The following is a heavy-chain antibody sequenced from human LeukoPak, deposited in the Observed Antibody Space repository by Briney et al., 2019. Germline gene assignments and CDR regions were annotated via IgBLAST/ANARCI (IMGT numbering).Heavy chain of an antibody. J-gene: IGHJ4*02. Sequence: SVKVSCKASGGTFSSYAISWVRQAPGQGLEWMGRIIPIFGIANYAQKFQGRVTITTDESTSTAYMELSSLRSEDTAVYYCARTHDYGDYVLEYWGQGTLVTVSS. CDR1: GGTFSSYA. CDR2: IIPIFGIA. D-gene: IGHD4-17*01. CDR3: ARTHDYGDYVLEY. V-gene: IGHV1-69*05.